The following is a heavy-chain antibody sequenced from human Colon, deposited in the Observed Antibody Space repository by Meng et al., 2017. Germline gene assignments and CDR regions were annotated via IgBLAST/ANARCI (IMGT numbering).Heavy chain of an antibody. Sequence: VQLNVADPRRVRPSELPSPSCTFSGGSVSSPSYYWIWIWQTPGKGLESIGYVYYTGSANYNPPLKTRVTLTVATSRNSFSLNLTSVTAADTAVYYCAAQRRSTSYPYYWGQGTLVTVSS. V-gene: IGHV4-61*01. D-gene: IGHD3-16*01. CDR2: VYYTGSA. J-gene: IGHJ4*02. CDR1: GGSVSSPSYY. CDR3: AAQRRSTSYPYY.